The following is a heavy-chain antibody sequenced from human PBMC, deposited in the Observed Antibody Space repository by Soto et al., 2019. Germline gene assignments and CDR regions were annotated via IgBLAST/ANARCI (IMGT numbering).Heavy chain of an antibody. CDR1: GFTFSSYS. Sequence: GGSLRLSCAASGFTFSSYSMNWVRQAPGKGLEWVLSISSSSSYIYYADSVKGRFTISRDNAKNSLYLQMNSLRAEDTAVYYCARDGHTNAFDIWGQGTMVTVSS. CDR2: ISSSSSYI. V-gene: IGHV3-21*01. J-gene: IGHJ3*02. CDR3: ARDGHTNAFDI.